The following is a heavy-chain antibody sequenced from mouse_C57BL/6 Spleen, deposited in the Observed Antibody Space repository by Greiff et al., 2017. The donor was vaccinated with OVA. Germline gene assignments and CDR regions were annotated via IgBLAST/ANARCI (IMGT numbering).Heavy chain of an antibody. D-gene: IGHD1-1*01. CDR3: AFYYGSSYVYYYAMDY. Sequence: EVKVVESGGGLVKPGGSLKLSCAASGFTFSDYGMHWVRQAPEKGLEWVAYISSGSSTIYYADTVKGRFTISRDNAKNTLFLQMTSLRSEDTAMYYCAFYYGSSYVYYYAMDYWGQGTSVTVSS. V-gene: IGHV5-17*01. CDR2: ISSGSSTI. J-gene: IGHJ4*01. CDR1: GFTFSDYG.